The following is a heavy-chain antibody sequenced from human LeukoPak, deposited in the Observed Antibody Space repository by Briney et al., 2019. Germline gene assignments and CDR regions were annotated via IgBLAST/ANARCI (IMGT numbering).Heavy chain of an antibody. Sequence: GGFLRLSCAASGFTFSRFWMSWVRQAPGKGLEWVANIKQDGSEKYYVDSVKGRFTISRDNAKNSLYLQMNSLRAEDTAVFYCARDGTYTDYDPDFDIWGQGTLVTVSS. D-gene: IGHD5-12*01. CDR1: GFTFSRFW. CDR2: IKQDGSEK. V-gene: IGHV3-7*04. CDR3: ARDGTYTDYDPDFDI. J-gene: IGHJ4*02.